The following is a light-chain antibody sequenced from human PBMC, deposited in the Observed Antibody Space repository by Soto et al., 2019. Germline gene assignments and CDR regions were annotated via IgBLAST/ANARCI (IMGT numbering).Light chain of an antibody. J-gene: IGLJ2*01. CDR2: EHN. Sequence: NFMLTQPHSVSESPGETVTISCTRTSGGIANNYVQWYQQHPGSAPTIVIYEHNQRPSGVPDRFSGSTDGSSNSASLTISVLHTEEAADYCCQSYDSSFVLFGAGTKVTVL. CDR3: QSYDSSFVL. CDR1: SGGIANNY. V-gene: IGLV6-57*04.